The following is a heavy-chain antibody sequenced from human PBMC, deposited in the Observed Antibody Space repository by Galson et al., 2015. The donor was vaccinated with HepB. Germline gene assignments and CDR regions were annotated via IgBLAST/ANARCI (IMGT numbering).Heavy chain of an antibody. V-gene: IGHV4-59*01. CDR2: IYYSGST. J-gene: IGHJ4*02. D-gene: IGHD4-17*01. Sequence: SWIRQPPGKGLEWIGYIYYSGSTNYNPSLKSRVTISVDTSKNQFSLKLSSVTAADTAVYYCARSDGDYVYYFDYWGQGTLVTVSS. CDR3: ARSDGDYVYYFDY.